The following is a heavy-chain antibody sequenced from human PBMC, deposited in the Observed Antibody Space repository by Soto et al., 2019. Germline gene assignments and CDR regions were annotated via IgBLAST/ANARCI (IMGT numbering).Heavy chain of an antibody. CDR1: GFTFSSHA. D-gene: IGHD1-26*01. V-gene: IGHV3-30-3*01. CDR2: ISNDGNRK. J-gene: IGHJ3*02. CDR3: ARDIYARGTVGTPDI. Sequence: QVQLVESGGGVVQPGKSLTLSCAASGFTFSSHAMHWVRQAPGKGLEWVAVISNDGNRKYFADSVKGRFIISRDNSENTLYLQMNSLTTEDTAVYSCARDIYARGTVGTPDIWGHGTMVTVSS.